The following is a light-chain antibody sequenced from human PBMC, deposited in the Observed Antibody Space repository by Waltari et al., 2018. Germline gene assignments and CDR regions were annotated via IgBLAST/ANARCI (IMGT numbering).Light chain of an antibody. CDR3: QQRTNWPPYS. CDR2: DAS. J-gene: IGKJ2*01. Sequence: EIVLTQSPATLSLSPGERATLSCRANQSLDTYLAWYQHKPGQAPRLLIYDASNRATGVPARFSGSGAGTDVSLTISSLEPEDFAVYDCQQRTNWPPYSFGQGTRLEIK. CDR1: QSLDTY. V-gene: IGKV3-11*01.